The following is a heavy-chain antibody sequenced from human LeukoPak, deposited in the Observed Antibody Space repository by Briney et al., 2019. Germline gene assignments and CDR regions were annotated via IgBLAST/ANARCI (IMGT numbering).Heavy chain of an antibody. Sequence: GGSLRLSCAASGFTFSDYSMNWVRQAPGKGLEWVSSVSGSRNYIYYADSLKGRFTISRDNAKNLLYLQMNSLRAEDTAVYYCARGPHDVVGATMDFDYWGQGTLVTVSS. CDR1: GFTFSDYS. CDR2: VSGSRNYI. V-gene: IGHV3-21*01. J-gene: IGHJ4*02. CDR3: ARGPHDVVGATMDFDY. D-gene: IGHD1-26*01.